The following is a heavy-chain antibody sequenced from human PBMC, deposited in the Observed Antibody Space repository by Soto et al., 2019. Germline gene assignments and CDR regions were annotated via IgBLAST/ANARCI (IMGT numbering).Heavy chain of an antibody. Sequence: SETLSLTCTVSGGSVSSGSYYWSWIRQPPGKGLEWIGYIYYSGSTNYNPSLKSRVTISVDTSKNQFSLKLSSVTAADTAVYYCARDIAVAEAYYYYGMDVWGQGTTVTVSS. D-gene: IGHD6-19*01. CDR2: IYYSGST. CDR3: ARDIAVAEAYYYYGMDV. V-gene: IGHV4-61*01. J-gene: IGHJ6*02. CDR1: GGSVSSGSYY.